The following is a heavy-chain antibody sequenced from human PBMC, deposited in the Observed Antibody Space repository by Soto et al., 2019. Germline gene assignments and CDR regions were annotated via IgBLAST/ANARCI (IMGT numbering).Heavy chain of an antibody. V-gene: IGHV4-31*03. Sequence: SETLSLTCTVSGGSISSDGSYWSWIRQHPGKGLEWIGCLFYSGSTYYNPSLKSRVTISVDTSKNQFSLKLSSVTAADTAVYYCARGLAAAGLFGFGPWGKGTLVTVS. CDR1: GGSISSDGSY. CDR3: ARGLAAAGLFGFGP. D-gene: IGHD6-13*01. J-gene: IGHJ5*02. CDR2: LFYSGST.